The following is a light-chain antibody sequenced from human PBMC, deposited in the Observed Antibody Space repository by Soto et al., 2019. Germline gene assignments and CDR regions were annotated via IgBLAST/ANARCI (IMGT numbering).Light chain of an antibody. CDR2: DAS. CDR1: QSVSSY. V-gene: IGKV3-11*01. J-gene: IGKJ4*01. Sequence: EIVLTQSPATLSLSPGERATLSCRASQSVSSYLAWYQQKPGQAPRLLIYDASNRATSIPARFSGSGSGTDFTLTISSLEPEDIALYYCQQRSDWPLTFGGGTKVEIK. CDR3: QQRSDWPLT.